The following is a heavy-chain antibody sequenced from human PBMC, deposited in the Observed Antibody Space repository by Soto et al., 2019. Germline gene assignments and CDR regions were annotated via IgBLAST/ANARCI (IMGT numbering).Heavy chain of an antibody. CDR2: INPNSGGT. J-gene: IGHJ4*02. CDR1: GYTFTGYY. Sequence: ASVKVTCRASGYTFTGYYMHWVRQAPGQGREWMGWINPNSGGTNYAQKFQGRVTMTRDTSISTAYMELSRLRSDETAVYYCARISSGWYYFDYWGQGTLVTVSS. V-gene: IGHV1-2*02. D-gene: IGHD6-19*01. CDR3: ARISSGWYYFDY.